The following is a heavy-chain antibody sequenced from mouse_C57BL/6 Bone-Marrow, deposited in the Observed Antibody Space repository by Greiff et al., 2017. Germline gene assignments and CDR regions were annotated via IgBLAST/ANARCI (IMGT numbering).Heavy chain of an antibody. CDR1: GYTFTSYW. D-gene: IGHD2-4*01. Sequence: QVQLQQSGAELVKPGASVKMSCKASGYTFTSYWITWVKQRPGQGLEWIGDIYPGSGSTNYNEKFKSKATLTVDTSSSPAYMQLSSLTSEDSAVYYCAGYDYGYYAMDYWGQGTSVTVSS. V-gene: IGHV1-55*01. CDR3: AGYDYGYYAMDY. J-gene: IGHJ4*01. CDR2: IYPGSGST.